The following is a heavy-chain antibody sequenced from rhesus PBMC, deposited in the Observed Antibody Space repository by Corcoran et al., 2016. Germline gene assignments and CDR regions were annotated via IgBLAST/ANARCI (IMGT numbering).Heavy chain of an antibody. V-gene: IGHV4-122*02. D-gene: IGHD6-37*01. CDR3: AREVERWGGHFDY. CDR1: GGSISSGYYD. Sequence: QVQLQESGPGLVKPSETLSLTCAASGGSISSGYYDWSGVRQTHGKGLEWIGYITYRGSTIYNPSLKSRVTISRDTSKNQFSLKLSSVTAADTAVYYCAREVERWGGHFDYWGQGVLVTVSS. J-gene: IGHJ4*01. CDR2: ITYRGST.